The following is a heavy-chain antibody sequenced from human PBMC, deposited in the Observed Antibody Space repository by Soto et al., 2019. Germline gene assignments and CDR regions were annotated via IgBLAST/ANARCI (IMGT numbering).Heavy chain of an antibody. D-gene: IGHD6-13*01. V-gene: IGHV4-4*07. J-gene: IGHJ5*02. CDR1: GGSISSYY. CDR2: IYTSGST. Sequence: QVQLQESGPGLVKPSETLSLTCTVSGGSISSYYWSWIRQPAGKGLEWIGRIYTSGSTNYNPSLKSRVTMSVDTSKHQFSLKLSSVTAADTAVYYCARDNAIAAAKSTGWFDPWGQGTLVTVSS. CDR3: ARDNAIAAAKSTGWFDP.